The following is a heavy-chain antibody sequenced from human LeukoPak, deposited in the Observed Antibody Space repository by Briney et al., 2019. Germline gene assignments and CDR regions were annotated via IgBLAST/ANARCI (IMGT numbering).Heavy chain of an antibody. J-gene: IGHJ4*02. V-gene: IGHV3-23*01. D-gene: IGHD5-18*01. CDR1: GFTFSSYA. Sequence: PGGSLRLSCAASGFTFSSYAMNWVRQAPGKGLEWVSAISGSGDSTYYADSVKGRFTISRDNSKNTLYLQMNSLRAEDTAVYYCAKDPNYSYGRLPPYFDYWGQGSLATVSS. CDR2: ISGSGDST. CDR3: AKDPNYSYGRLPPYFDY.